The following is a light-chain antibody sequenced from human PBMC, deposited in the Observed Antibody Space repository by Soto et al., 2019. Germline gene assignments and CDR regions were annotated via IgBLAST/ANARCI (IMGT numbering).Light chain of an antibody. CDR1: SSDVGGYNY. V-gene: IGLV2-14*01. CDR2: EVS. J-gene: IGLJ3*02. CDR3: SSYTSSRV. Sequence: QSALTQPASVSGSPGQSINISCTGTSSDVGGYNYVSWYQQHPGKAPKLMIYEVSNRPSGVSNRFSGSKSGNTASLTISGLQAEDEADYYCSSYTSSRVFGGGTKLTVL.